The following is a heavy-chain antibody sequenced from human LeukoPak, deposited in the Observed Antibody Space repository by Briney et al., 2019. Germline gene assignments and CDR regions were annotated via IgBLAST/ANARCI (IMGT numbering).Heavy chain of an antibody. Sequence: PGGSLRLSCVASGLTFSSYWMNWVRQAPGKGLEWVANMNQDGSQRNYVDSVRGRFTISRDNAKNSLDLQMNSLRAEDTAVYYCASYSTARGDIDYWGQGTLVTVSS. CDR2: MNQDGSQR. CDR3: ASYSTARGDIDY. V-gene: IGHV3-7*05. D-gene: IGHD3-10*01. J-gene: IGHJ4*02. CDR1: GLTFSSYW.